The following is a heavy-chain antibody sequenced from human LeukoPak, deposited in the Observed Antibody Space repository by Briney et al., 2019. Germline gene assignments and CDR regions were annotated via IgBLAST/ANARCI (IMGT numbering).Heavy chain of an antibody. CDR2: MNPNSGNT. Sequence: ASVKVSCKASGYTFTSYDINWVRQATGQGLEWMGWMNPNSGNTGYAQKFQGRVTITRNTSISTAYMELSSLRSEDTAVYYCARGLGVRYDFWSGYLDAFDIWGQGTMVTVSP. V-gene: IGHV1-8*03. D-gene: IGHD3-3*01. J-gene: IGHJ3*02. CDR1: GYTFTSYD. CDR3: ARGLGVRYDFWSGYLDAFDI.